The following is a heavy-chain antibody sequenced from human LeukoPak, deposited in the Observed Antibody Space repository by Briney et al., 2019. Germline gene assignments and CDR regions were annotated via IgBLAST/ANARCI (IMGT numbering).Heavy chain of an antibody. CDR2: IIPIFGTA. CDR1: GGTFSSYA. D-gene: IGHD5-18*01. V-gene: IGHV1-69*05. J-gene: IGHJ3*02. Sequence: ASVKVSCKASGGTFSSYAISWVRQAPGQGLEWMGRIIPIFGTANYAQKFQGRVTITTDEPTSTAYMELSSLRSEDTAVYYCAREGYSYGFSGDAFDIWGQGTMVTVSS. CDR3: AREGYSYGFSGDAFDI.